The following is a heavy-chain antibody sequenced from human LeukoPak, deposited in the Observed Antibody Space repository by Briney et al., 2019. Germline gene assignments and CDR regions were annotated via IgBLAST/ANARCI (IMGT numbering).Heavy chain of an antibody. D-gene: IGHD2-21*01. V-gene: IGHV3-7*03. Sequence: GGSLRLSCASSGFSFSSYWMSWVRQAPGKGLEWVATIRQDGSEKHYVDSVKGRFTISRDNAENSLYLQMNSLRADDTAVYYCARVCVGASCPYYFEPGGQETLVPVSS. J-gene: IGHJ4*02. CDR3: ARVCVGASCPYYFEP. CDR1: GFSFSSYW. CDR2: IRQDGSEK.